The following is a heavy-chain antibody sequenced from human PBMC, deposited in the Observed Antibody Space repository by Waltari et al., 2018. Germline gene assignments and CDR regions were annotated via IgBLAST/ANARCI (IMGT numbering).Heavy chain of an antibody. CDR2: IYPGDPDT. Sequence: EVQLEQSGAEVKEPGESLKISCKGSGYTFSSQWIAWVRQMPGQGLEWMGIIYPGDPDTRYSPSFQGQVTISADKSISTAYLQRRSLKASVTGIYYCARRGRGEEGRWFDPWGQGTMVTVSS. V-gene: IGHV5-51*01. CDR3: ARRGRGEEGRWFDP. J-gene: IGHJ5*02. CDR1: GYTFSSQW. D-gene: IGHD2-15*01.